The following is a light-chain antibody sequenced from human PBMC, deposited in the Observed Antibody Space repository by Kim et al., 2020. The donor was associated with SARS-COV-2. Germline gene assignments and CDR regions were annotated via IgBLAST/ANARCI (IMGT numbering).Light chain of an antibody. Sequence: VSPGQTASIIGSGDKLGDKYTCWYQQKPGQSPVLVIYQDSKRPSGIPERFSGSNSGNTATLTISGTQAMDEAGYYCQAWDSSTAVFGTGTKVTVL. CDR2: QDS. J-gene: IGLJ1*01. CDR1: KLGDKY. CDR3: QAWDSSTAV. V-gene: IGLV3-1*01.